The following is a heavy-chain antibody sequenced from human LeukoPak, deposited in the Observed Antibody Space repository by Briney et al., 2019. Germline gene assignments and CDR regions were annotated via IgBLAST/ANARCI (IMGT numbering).Heavy chain of an antibody. V-gene: IGHV3-23*01. J-gene: IGHJ4*02. D-gene: IGHD6-19*01. CDR2: IRGSGDST. CDR3: AKDGISGWYGNHFDF. Sequence: GGSLRLSCAASGFTFSSYAMNWVCQAPGKGLEWVSSIRGSGDSTYYADSVKGRFTISRDNSKNTLYLQISSLRAEDTAIYYCAKDGISGWYGNHFDFWGQGTLVTGSS. CDR1: GFTFSSYA.